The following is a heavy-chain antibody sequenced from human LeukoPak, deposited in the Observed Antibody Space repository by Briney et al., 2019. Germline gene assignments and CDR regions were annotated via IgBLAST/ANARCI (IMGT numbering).Heavy chain of an antibody. D-gene: IGHD6-13*01. V-gene: IGHV3-11*01. CDR1: GFTFSDYY. Sequence: PGGSLRLSCAASGFTFSDYYMSWIRQAPGKGLEWVSYISGTGSTIYYADSVKGRFTISRDNAKNSLYLQMNSLRAEDTAVYYCARDARQQLVERFDYWGQGTLVAVSS. CDR2: ISGTGSTI. J-gene: IGHJ4*02. CDR3: ARDARQQLVERFDY.